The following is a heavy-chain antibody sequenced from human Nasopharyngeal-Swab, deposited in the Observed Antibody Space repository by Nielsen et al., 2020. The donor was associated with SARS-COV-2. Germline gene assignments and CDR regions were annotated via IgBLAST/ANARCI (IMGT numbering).Heavy chain of an antibody. CDR2: MNPNSGNT. Sequence: ASVKVSCKASGYTFTSYGINWVRQATGQGLEWMGWMNPNSGNTGYAQKLQGRVTMTTDTSTSTAYMELRSLRSDDTAVYYCARASIAAAGTGGDPWGQGTLVTVSS. CDR1: GYTFTSYG. D-gene: IGHD6-13*01. J-gene: IGHJ5*02. V-gene: IGHV1-8*01. CDR3: ARASIAAAGTGGDP.